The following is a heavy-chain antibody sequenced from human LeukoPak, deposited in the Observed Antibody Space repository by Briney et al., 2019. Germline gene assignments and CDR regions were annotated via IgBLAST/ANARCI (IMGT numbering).Heavy chain of an antibody. V-gene: IGHV4-4*07. CDR3: ARGVMTAIFAFDI. CDR2: IYTNGIT. D-gene: IGHD2-21*02. Sequence: SETLSLTCTVSGDSISDYYWSWIRQPAGKGLELIGRIYTNGITNYNPSLKSRVTTSVDTSKNQLSLRLSSVTAADTAVYYCARGVMTAIFAFDIRAKGQWSPSLQ. J-gene: IGHJ3*02. CDR1: GDSISDYY.